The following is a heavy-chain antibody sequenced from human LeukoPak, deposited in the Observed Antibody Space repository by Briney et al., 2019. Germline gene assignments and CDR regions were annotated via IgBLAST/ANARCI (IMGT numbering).Heavy chain of an antibody. Sequence: GGSLRLSCAASGFTFSSYAMSWVRQAPGKGLEWVSAISGSGGSTYYADSVKGRFTISRDNSKNTLYLQMNSLRAEDTAVYYCARGVRYCSGGSCYSDYYYGMDVWGQGTTVTVSS. D-gene: IGHD2-15*01. J-gene: IGHJ6*02. V-gene: IGHV3-23*01. CDR2: ISGSGGST. CDR1: GFTFSSYA. CDR3: ARGVRYCSGGSCYSDYYYGMDV.